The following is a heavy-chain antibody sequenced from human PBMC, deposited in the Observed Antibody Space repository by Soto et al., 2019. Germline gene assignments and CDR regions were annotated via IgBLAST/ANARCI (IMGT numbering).Heavy chain of an antibody. CDR2: IDWDDDK. D-gene: IGHD6-19*01. J-gene: IGHJ6*02. CDR1: GFSLSTSGMC. CDR3: ARFPSRGGHYGMDV. Sequence: AGPTLVNPTQTLTLTCTFSGFSLSTSGMCVSWIRQPPGKALEWLALIDWDDDKYYSTSLKTRLTISKDTSKNQVVLTMTNMDPVDTPTYYCARFPSRGGHYGMDVGGQGTTAPVPS. V-gene: IGHV2-70*01.